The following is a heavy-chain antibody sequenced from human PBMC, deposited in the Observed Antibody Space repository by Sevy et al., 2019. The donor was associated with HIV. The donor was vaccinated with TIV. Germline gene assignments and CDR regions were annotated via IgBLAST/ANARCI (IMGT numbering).Heavy chain of an antibody. CDR3: ARDLPPSATTVAHFDY. Sequence: GGSLRLSCTASGFTFSSYEMNWVRQAPGKGLEWVSYITNSGSTIYHSDSVKGRFTISRDNARNSLYLQMNSLRAEDTAVYYCARDLPPSATTVAHFDYWGRGTLVTVSS. CDR2: ITNSGSTI. D-gene: IGHD4-17*01. CDR1: GFTFSSYE. V-gene: IGHV3-48*03. J-gene: IGHJ4*02.